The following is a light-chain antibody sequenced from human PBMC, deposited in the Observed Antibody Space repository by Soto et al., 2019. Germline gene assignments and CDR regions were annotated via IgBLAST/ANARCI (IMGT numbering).Light chain of an antibody. CDR2: AAS. CDR1: QNVDSNY. V-gene: IGKV3-20*01. J-gene: IGKJ1*01. Sequence: EIVLTQSPGTLSLSPGERATLSCRASQNVDSNYLAWYQQKPGQAPRIIIFAASGRATGIPDRFSGSGSGTDFTLTISRLEPEDFAVYYCQQYGSSSWTFGQGTKVDI. CDR3: QQYGSSSWT.